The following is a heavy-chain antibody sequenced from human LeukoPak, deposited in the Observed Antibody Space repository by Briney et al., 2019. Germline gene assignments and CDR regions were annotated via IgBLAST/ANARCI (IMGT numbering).Heavy chain of an antibody. J-gene: IGHJ4*02. D-gene: IGHD6-13*01. V-gene: IGHV3-23*01. CDR1: GFTFSSYA. CDR3: AKGQPGIAAAGSLIDY. CDR2: ISGSGGST. Sequence: GGSLRLSCAASGFTFSSYAMSWVRQAPGKGLEWVSAISGSGGSTYYADSVKGRFTISRDNSKNTLYLQMNSLRAEDTAVYYCAKGQPGIAAAGSLIDYWGQGTLVTVSS.